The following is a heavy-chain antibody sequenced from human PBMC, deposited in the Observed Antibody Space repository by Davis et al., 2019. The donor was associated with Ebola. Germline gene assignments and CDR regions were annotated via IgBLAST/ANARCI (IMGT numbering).Heavy chain of an antibody. V-gene: IGHV3-23*01. CDR1: GFTFSSYA. Sequence: GESLKISCAASGFTFSSYAMSWVRQAPGKGLEWVSAISGSGGSTYYADSVKGRFTISRDNSKNTLYLQMNSLRAEDTAVYYCARGVTAVHFDYWGQGTLVTVSS. CDR2: ISGSGGST. D-gene: IGHD2-21*02. CDR3: ARGVTAVHFDY. J-gene: IGHJ4*02.